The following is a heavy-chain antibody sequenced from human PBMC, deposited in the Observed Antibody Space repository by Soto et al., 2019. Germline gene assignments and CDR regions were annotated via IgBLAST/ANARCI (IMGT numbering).Heavy chain of an antibody. J-gene: IGHJ4*02. CDR2: IYHSGST. D-gene: IGHD3-3*01. Sequence: SETLSLTCAVSGGSISSNNWWSWVRQPPGKGLEWIGEIYHSGSTNYNPSLKSRVTISVDKSKNQFSLKLSSVTAADTAVYYCARAFWGGYYIYFDYWGQGTLVTVSS. CDR3: ARAFWGGYYIYFDY. CDR1: GGSISSNNW. V-gene: IGHV4-4*02.